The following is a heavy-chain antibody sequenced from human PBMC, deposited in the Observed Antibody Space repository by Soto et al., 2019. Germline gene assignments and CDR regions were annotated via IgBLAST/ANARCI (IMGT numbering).Heavy chain of an antibody. CDR2: IYYSGNT. CDR3: ARMQAIRTYSSSWTFDY. Sequence: PSETLSLTCTVSGGSISSYYWSWIRQPPGKGLEWIGYIYYSGNTNYNPSLKSRVTISVDTSKNQFSLKLTSVTAADTAVYYCARMQAIRTYSSSWTFDYWGQGTLVTVSS. CDR1: GGSISSYY. D-gene: IGHD6-13*01. J-gene: IGHJ4*02. V-gene: IGHV4-59*01.